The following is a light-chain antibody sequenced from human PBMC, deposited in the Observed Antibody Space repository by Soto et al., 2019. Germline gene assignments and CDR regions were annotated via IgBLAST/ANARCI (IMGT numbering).Light chain of an antibody. V-gene: IGLV1-44*01. CDR3: AAWEDRLNCYV. CDR1: TSNIGRNT. CDR2: SNN. Sequence: QAVVTQPPSASATPGQRVTISCSGSTSNIGRNTVNWYQQLPGTAPKLLIYSNNQRPSGVPDRFSGSKSGTSASLAISGLPSEDGGGYYWAAWEDRLNCYVFGPGTKLTVL. J-gene: IGLJ1*01.